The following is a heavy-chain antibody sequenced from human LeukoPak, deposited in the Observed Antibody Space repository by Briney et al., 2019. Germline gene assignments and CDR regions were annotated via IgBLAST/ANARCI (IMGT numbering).Heavy chain of an antibody. Sequence: GGSLRISCAASGFTVTSNYMSWVRQAPGKGLEWVSVIYSGGRTYYADSVKGRFTISRDNSKNSLYLHMNSLRAEDTAVYYCARDKEQQWLVRGYYYGMDVWGQGTTVTVSS. CDR3: ARDKEQQWLVRGYYYGMDV. V-gene: IGHV3-66*01. D-gene: IGHD6-19*01. CDR2: IYSGGRT. CDR1: GFTVTSNY. J-gene: IGHJ6*02.